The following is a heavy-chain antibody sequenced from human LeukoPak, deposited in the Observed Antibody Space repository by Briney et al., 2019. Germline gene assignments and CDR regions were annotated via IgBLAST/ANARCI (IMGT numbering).Heavy chain of an antibody. CDR1: GYTFTSYG. J-gene: IGHJ3*02. Sequence: VSVKVSCKASGYTFTSYGISWVRQAPGQGLEWMGWTSGYNDNTKYEQKLQGRVTLTTDTATSTAYMELRSLRSDDTAMYYCTRDSYCSGGTCYSGAIDIWGKGTMVTVSS. CDR2: TSGYNDNT. D-gene: IGHD2-15*01. CDR3: TRDSYCSGGTCYSGAIDI. V-gene: IGHV1-18*01.